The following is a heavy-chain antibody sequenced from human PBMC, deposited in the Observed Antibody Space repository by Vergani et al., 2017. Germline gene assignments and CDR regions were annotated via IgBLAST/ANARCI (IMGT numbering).Heavy chain of an antibody. CDR2: ISSNGGST. CDR1: GFTFSSYA. Sequence: VRLVESGGGLVQPGGSLRLSCSASGFTFSSYAMHCVRQAPGKGLEYVSAISSNGGSTYYADSVKGRFTISRDNSKNTLYLQMNSLRAEDTAVYYCAKLAYLKKGGQMGKWLRVPFDYWGQGTLVTVSS. D-gene: IGHD3-22*01. CDR3: AKLAYLKKGGQMGKWLRVPFDY. V-gene: IGHV3-64*04. J-gene: IGHJ4*02.